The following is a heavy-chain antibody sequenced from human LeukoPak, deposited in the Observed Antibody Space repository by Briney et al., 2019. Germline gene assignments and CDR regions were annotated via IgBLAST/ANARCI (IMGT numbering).Heavy chain of an antibody. CDR3: ARHAGSGSYYSAFDI. CDR1: GGSISSYY. Sequence: SETLSLTCTVSGGSISSYYWSWIRQPAGKGLEWIGRIYTSGSTNYNPSLKSRVTISVDTSKNQFSLRLSSVTAADTAVYYCARHAGSGSYYSAFDIWGQGTMVTVSS. D-gene: IGHD3-10*01. V-gene: IGHV4-4*07. CDR2: IYTSGST. J-gene: IGHJ3*02.